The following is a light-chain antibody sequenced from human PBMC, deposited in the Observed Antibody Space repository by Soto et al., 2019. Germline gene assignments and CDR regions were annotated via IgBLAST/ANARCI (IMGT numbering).Light chain of an antibody. CDR2: DAS. CDR3: QQYNFWPPLT. J-gene: IGKJ4*01. V-gene: IGKV3-15*01. CDR1: QSVNSN. Sequence: PGARATLSCRASQSVNSNLAWYRQKPGQAPRLLISDASTRATGVPARFSGSGSGTEFTLTISSLQSEDSGIYYCQQYNFWPPLTFGGGTKVEIK.